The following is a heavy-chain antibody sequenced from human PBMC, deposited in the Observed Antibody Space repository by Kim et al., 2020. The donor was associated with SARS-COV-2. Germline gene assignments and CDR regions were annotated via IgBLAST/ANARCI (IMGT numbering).Heavy chain of an antibody. J-gene: IGHJ4*02. CDR2: IYHSGST. Sequence: SETLSLTCAVSGGSISSSNWWSWVRQPPGKGLEWIGEIYHSGSTNYNPSLKSRVTISVDKSKNQFSLKLSSVTAADTAVYYCARLFTSSSWQIDDYWGQGTLVTVSS. V-gene: IGHV4-4*02. CDR1: GGSISSSNW. CDR3: ARLFTSSSWQIDDY. D-gene: IGHD6-13*01.